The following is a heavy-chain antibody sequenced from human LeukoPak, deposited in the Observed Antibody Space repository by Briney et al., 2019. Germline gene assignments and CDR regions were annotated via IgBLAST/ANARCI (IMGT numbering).Heavy chain of an antibody. D-gene: IGHD3-10*01. CDR1: GGTFSSYA. CDR2: IIPIFGTA. V-gene: IGHV1-69*05. Sequence: SVKVSCKASGGTFSSYAISWVRQAPGQGLEWMGRIIPIFGTANYAQKFQGRATITTDESTSTAYMELSSLRSEDTAVYYCARSYYYGSGHFDYWGQGTLVTVSS. J-gene: IGHJ4*02. CDR3: ARSYYYGSGHFDY.